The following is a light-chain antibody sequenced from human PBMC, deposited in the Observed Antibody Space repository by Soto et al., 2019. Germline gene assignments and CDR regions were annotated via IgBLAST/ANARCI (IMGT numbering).Light chain of an antibody. J-gene: IGKJ4*01. CDR1: QDISNY. CDR2: DAS. Sequence: DIQMTQSPSSLSASVGDRVTITCQASQDISNYLNWYQQKPGKAPKLLIYDASNLETGVPSRFSGSGSGTDFTFTISSLQHADIATYYCQQYDNRPPLTFGGGTKVEIK. CDR3: QQYDNRPPLT. V-gene: IGKV1-33*01.